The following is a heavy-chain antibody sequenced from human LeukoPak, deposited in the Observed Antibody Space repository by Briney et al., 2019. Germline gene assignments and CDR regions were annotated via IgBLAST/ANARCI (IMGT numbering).Heavy chain of an antibody. CDR2: ISAYNGNT. J-gene: IGHJ4*02. Sequence: ASVKVSCKASGCTFTSYGISWGRRAPGQGLEGMGWISAYNGNTNYAQKLQGRVTMTTDTSTSTAYMELRSLRSDDTAVYYCARDLGIAAVRTVDYWGQGTLVTVSS. D-gene: IGHD6-13*01. CDR1: GCTFTSYG. V-gene: IGHV1-18*01. CDR3: ARDLGIAAVRTVDY.